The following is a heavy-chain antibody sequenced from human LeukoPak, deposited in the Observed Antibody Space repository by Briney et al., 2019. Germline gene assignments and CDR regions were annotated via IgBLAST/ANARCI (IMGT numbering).Heavy chain of an antibody. V-gene: IGHV3-23*01. CDR2: ISGSGGST. CDR1: GFTFRSHA. J-gene: IGHJ4*02. D-gene: IGHD3-10*01. CDR3: AKDRGSGSYYSPDY. Sequence: GGSLRLSCAATGFTFRSHAMSWVRQAPGKGLEWVSAISGSGGSTDYGDSVKGRFTISRDNSKNTLYLQMNSLRAEDTAVYYCAKDRGSGSYYSPDYWGQGTLVTVSS.